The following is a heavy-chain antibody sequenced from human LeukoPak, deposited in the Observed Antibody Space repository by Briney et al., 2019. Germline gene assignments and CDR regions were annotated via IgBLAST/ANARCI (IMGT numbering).Heavy chain of an antibody. J-gene: IGHJ5*02. CDR3: ASGRWEPRFDP. Sequence: ASVKVSCKAPGYTFTGYYMHWVRQATGQGLEWMGWMNPNSGNTGYAQKFQGRVTMTRNTSISTAYMELSSLRSEDTAVYYCASGRWEPRFDPWGQGTLVTVSS. CDR1: GYTFTGYY. D-gene: IGHD1-26*01. V-gene: IGHV1-8*02. CDR2: MNPNSGNT.